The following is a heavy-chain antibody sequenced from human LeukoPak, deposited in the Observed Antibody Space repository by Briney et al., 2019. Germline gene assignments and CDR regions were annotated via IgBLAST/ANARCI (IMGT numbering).Heavy chain of an antibody. Sequence: PSETLSLTCTVSGGSISSYYWSWIRQPAGKGLEWIGRIYTSGSTNYNPSLKSRVTMSVDTSKNQFSLKLSSVTAADTAVYYCARGSYDRVLGGYYYYGMDVWGQGTTVTVSS. CDR2: IYTSGST. J-gene: IGHJ6*02. V-gene: IGHV4-4*07. D-gene: IGHD1-14*01. CDR3: ARGSYDRVLGGYYYYGMDV. CDR1: GGSISSYY.